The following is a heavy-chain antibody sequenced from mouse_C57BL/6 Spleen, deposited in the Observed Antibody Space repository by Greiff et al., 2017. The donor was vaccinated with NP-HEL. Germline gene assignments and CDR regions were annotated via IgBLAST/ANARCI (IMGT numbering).Heavy chain of an antibody. Sequence: QVQLKESGAELVKPGASVKISCKASGYAFSSYWMNWVKQRPGKGLEWIGQIYPGDGDTNYNGKFKGKATLTADKSSSTAYMQLSSLTSEDSAVYFCARPGLLPFAYWGQGTLVTVSA. J-gene: IGHJ3*01. D-gene: IGHD2-3*01. CDR3: ARPGLLPFAY. V-gene: IGHV1-80*01. CDR2: IYPGDGDT. CDR1: GYAFSSYW.